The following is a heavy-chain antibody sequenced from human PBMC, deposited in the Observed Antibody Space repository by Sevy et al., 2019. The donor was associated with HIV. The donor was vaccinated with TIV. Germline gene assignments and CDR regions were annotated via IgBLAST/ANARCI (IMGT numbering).Heavy chain of an antibody. Sequence: SETLSLTCTVSDGSITSLYWNWIRQPPGKGLEWIANIYYNGHINYNPSLKSRVTLSLDTSKNQFSLRLSSVTAADTAMYYCAGKNAWGRGYSWGQGTLVTVSS. CDR3: AGKNAWGRGYS. J-gene: IGHJ5*01. CDR1: DGSITSLY. CDR2: IYYNGHI. D-gene: IGHD1-26*01. V-gene: IGHV4-59*08.